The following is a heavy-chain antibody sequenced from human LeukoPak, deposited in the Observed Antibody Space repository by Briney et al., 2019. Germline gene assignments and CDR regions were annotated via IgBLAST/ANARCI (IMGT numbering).Heavy chain of an antibody. V-gene: IGHV3-23*01. CDR3: ANGWSPDY. CDR2: ISGSGGST. CDR1: GFTFSSYA. D-gene: IGHD2-15*01. Sequence: GGSLRLSCAASGFTFSSYAMSWVRQAPGKGVEWVSGISGSGGSTYYADSVKGRFTIFRDNSKNTLYLQMNSLRAEDTAVYHCANGWSPDYWGRGTLVTVSS. J-gene: IGHJ4*02.